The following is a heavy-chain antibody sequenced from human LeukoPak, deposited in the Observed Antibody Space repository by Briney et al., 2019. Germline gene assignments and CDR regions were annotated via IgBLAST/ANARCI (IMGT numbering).Heavy chain of an antibody. CDR2: IYYSGST. V-gene: IGHV4-34*01. CDR1: GGSFSGYY. D-gene: IGHD2-2*01. Sequence: RPSETLSLTCAVYGGSFSGYYWSWIRQPPGKGLEWIGSIYYSGSTYYNPSLKSRVTISVDTSKNQFSLKLSSVTAADTAVYYCARRGVVVPAATDFDYWGQGTLVTVSS. J-gene: IGHJ4*02. CDR3: ARRGVVVPAATDFDY.